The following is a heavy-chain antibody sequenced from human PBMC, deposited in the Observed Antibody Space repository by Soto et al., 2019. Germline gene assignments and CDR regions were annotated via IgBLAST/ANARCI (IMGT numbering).Heavy chain of an antibody. CDR2: IIPIFGTA. D-gene: IGHD4-17*01. CDR1: GGTFSSYA. J-gene: IGHJ4*02. Sequence: ASVKVSCKASGGTFSSYAISWVRQAPGQGLEWMGGIIPIFGTANYAQKFQGRVTITADESTSTAYMELSSLRSEDTAVYYCASSTVTTSRGHFDYWGQGTLVTVSS. V-gene: IGHV1-69*13. CDR3: ASSTVTTSRGHFDY.